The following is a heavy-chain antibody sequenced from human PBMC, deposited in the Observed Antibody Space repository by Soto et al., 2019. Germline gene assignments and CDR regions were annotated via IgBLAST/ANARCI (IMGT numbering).Heavy chain of an antibody. V-gene: IGHV3-23*01. J-gene: IGHJ6*02. Sequence: GGSLRLSCAASGFTFSSYAMSWVRQAPGKGLEWVSAISGSGGSTYYADSAKGRFTISRDNSKNTLYLQMNSLRAEDTAVYYCAKDTYYDFWSGSWDYYYYYVLDVWGQGTTVTVSS. CDR2: ISGSGGST. D-gene: IGHD3-3*01. CDR1: GFTFSSYA. CDR3: AKDTYYDFWSGSWDYYYYYVLDV.